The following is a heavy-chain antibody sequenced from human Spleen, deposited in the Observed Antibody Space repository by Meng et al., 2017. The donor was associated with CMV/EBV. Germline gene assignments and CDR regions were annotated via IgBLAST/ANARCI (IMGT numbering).Heavy chain of an antibody. CDR3: AKDIGSGSYPPFYGMDV. J-gene: IGHJ6*02. V-gene: IGHV3-48*04. CDR1: GFTFSSYS. CDR2: ISSSSSTI. Sequence: GESLKISCAASGFTFSSYSMNWVRQAPGKGLEWVSYISSSSSTIYYADSVKGRFTISRDNAKNSLYLQMNSLRAEDTAFYYCAKDIGSGSYPPFYGMDVWGQGTTVTVSS. D-gene: IGHD3-10*01.